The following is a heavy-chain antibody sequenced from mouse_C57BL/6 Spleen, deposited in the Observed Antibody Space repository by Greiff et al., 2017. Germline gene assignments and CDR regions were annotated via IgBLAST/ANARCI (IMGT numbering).Heavy chain of an antibody. V-gene: IGHV1-82*01. CDR3: ARGGRYAMDY. Sequence: VQLVESGPELVKPGASVKISCKASGYAFSSSWMNWVKQRPGKGLEWIGRIYPGDGDTNYNGKFKGKATLTADKSSSTAYMQLSSLTSEDSAVYFCARGGRYAMDYWGQGTSVTVSS. CDR1: GYAFSSSW. J-gene: IGHJ4*01. CDR2: IYPGDGDT.